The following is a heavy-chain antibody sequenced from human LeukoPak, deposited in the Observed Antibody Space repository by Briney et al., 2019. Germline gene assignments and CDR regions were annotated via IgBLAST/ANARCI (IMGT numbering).Heavy chain of an antibody. V-gene: IGHV4-38-2*02. CDR1: GYSISSGYY. Sequence: PSETLSLTCTVSGYSISSGYYWGWIRQPPGKGLEWIGSIYHSGSTYYNPSLKSRVTISVDPSKNQFSLKLSSVTAADTAVYYCARVNTYYDFWSGYYHPYFDYWGQGTLVTVSS. J-gene: IGHJ4*02. CDR2: IYHSGST. CDR3: ARVNTYYDFWSGYYHPYFDY. D-gene: IGHD3-3*01.